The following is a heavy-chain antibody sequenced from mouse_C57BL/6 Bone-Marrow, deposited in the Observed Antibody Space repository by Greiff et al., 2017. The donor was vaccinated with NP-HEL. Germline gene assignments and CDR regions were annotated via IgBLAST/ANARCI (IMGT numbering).Heavy chain of an antibody. D-gene: IGHD2-4*01. J-gene: IGHJ3*01. CDR3: TTEEDDYDAFFAY. V-gene: IGHV14-4*01. CDR2: IDPENGDT. CDR1: GFNIKDDY. Sequence: VQLQQSGAELVRPGASVKLSCTASGFNIKDDYMHWVKQRPEQGLEWIGWIDPENGDTEYASKFQGKATITADKSSNTAYRQLSSLTSEDTAVYYCTTEEDDYDAFFAYWGQGTLVTVSA.